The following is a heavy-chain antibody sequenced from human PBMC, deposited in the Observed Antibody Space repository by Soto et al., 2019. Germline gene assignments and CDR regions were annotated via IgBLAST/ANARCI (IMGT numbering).Heavy chain of an antibody. Sequence: SETLSLTCAVSGGSISSSNWWSWVRQPPGKVLEWIGEIYHLGSINYNPSLKSRVTMSVDTSKNQFSLTLNSVTAADTATYYCARGGISHWAYFYYMDVWDRGTTVTVSS. J-gene: IGHJ6*03. CDR2: IYHLGSI. V-gene: IGHV4-4*02. D-gene: IGHD2-21*01. CDR1: GGSISSSNW. CDR3: ARGGISHWAYFYYMDV.